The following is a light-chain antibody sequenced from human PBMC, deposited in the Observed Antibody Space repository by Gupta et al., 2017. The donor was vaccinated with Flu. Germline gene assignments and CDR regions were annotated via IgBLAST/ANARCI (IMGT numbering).Light chain of an antibody. CDR2: EVN. Sequence: QSALTQPASVSGSPGQSITISCPGTSSDFGIYNRVSWYQQPPGTAPRLMISEVNNRPSGVPDRFSGSKSGNTASLTISGLQAEDEADYYCSSYTSTNTWVFGGGTKLTVL. J-gene: IGLJ3*02. CDR1: SSDFGIYNR. CDR3: SSYTSTNTWV. V-gene: IGLV2-18*02.